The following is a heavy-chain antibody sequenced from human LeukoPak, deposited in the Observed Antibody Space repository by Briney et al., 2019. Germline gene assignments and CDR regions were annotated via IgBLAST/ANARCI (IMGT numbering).Heavy chain of an antibody. Sequence: ASAKVSCKASGYTFTSYPMHCVRQAPGQRLEWMGWINPGDGNTKYSQKFQGRVTITRDTSASTAYMELSSLRSEDSAVYYCARDLNWYFDYWGQGTLVTVSS. J-gene: IGHJ4*02. CDR3: ARDLNWYFDY. CDR1: GYTFTSYP. D-gene: IGHD1-1*01. CDR2: INPGDGNT. V-gene: IGHV1-3*01.